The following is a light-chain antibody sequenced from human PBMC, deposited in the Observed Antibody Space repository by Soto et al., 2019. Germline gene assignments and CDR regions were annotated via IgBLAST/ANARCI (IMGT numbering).Light chain of an antibody. V-gene: IGLV2-14*01. CDR2: EVS. CDR3: SSYTSSYV. Sequence: QSALTQPASVSGSPGQSITISCTGTSSDVGGYNYVSWYQQHPGKAPKLMIYEVSNRPSGVSNRFSGSKSGNTASLTISGLQAEDEADYYCSSYTSSYVLGTATKPTV. CDR1: SSDVGGYNY. J-gene: IGLJ1*01.